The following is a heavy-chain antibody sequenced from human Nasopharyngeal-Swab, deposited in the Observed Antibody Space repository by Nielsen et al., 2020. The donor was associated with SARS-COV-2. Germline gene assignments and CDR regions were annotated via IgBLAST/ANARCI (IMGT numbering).Heavy chain of an antibody. Sequence: SETLSLTCTVSGGSISSGGYYWSWIRQHPGKGLEWIGYIYYSGSTYYNPSLKSRVTISVDTSKNQFSLKLSPVTAADTAVYYCAREVVVVAANWFDPWGQGTLVTVSS. CDR3: AREVVVVAANWFDP. CDR2: IYYSGST. J-gene: IGHJ5*02. CDR1: GGSISSGGYY. V-gene: IGHV4-31*03. D-gene: IGHD2-15*01.